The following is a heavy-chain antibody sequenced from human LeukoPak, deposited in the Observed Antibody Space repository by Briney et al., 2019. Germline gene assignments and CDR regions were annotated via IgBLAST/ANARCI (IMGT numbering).Heavy chain of an antibody. CDR2: IFYSGST. CDR1: GGSTSSGDSY. Sequence: PSETLSLTCTVSGGSTSSGDSYWSWIRQPPGKGLEWIGYIFYSGSTYYNPSLKSRVSISVDTSKNQFSLKLSSVTAADTAVYYCAREAYCSSTSCYRGEYAFDIWGQGTMVTVSS. CDR3: AREAYCSSTSCYRGEYAFDI. V-gene: IGHV4-30-4*08. J-gene: IGHJ3*02. D-gene: IGHD2-2*02.